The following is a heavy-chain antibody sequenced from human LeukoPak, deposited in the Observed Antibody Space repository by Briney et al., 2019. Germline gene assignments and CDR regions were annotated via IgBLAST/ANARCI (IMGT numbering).Heavy chain of an antibody. D-gene: IGHD6-13*01. Sequence: ASVKVSCKASGYTFTSYGISWVRQAPGQGLEWMGWISAYNGNTSYAQKLQGRVTMTTDTSTSTAYMELRSLRSDDTAVYYCARDYLSSIAAAGTSVWFDPWGQGTLVTVSS. CDR2: ISAYNGNT. V-gene: IGHV1-18*01. CDR3: ARDYLSSIAAAGTSVWFDP. J-gene: IGHJ5*02. CDR1: GYTFTSYG.